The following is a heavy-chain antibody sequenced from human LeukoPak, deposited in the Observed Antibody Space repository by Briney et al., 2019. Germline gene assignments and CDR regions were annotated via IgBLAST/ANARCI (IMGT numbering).Heavy chain of an antibody. D-gene: IGHD4-11*01. V-gene: IGHV4-4*07. CDR3: ARDREFTAVTTWFDY. CDR2: IYTSGST. CDR1: SGSISNYY. Sequence: SETLSLTCTVSSGSISNYYWSWIRQPAGKGLEWIGRIYTSGSTNYNPSLKSRVTMSIDTSKNQFSLKLRSVTAADTAVYYSARDREFTAVTTWFDYWGQGTLVTVSS. J-gene: IGHJ4*02.